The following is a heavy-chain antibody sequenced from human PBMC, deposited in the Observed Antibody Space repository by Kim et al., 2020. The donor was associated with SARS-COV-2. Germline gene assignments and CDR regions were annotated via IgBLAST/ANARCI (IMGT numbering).Heavy chain of an antibody. CDR3: ARDPYDFWSGYFPRYYYYGMDV. V-gene: IGHV7-4-1*02. D-gene: IGHD3-3*01. Sequence: ASVKVSCKASGYTFTSYAMNWVRQAPGQGLEWMGWINTNTGNPTYAQGFTGRFVFSLDTSVSTAYLQISSLKAEDTAVYYCARDPYDFWSGYFPRYYYYGMDVWGQGTTVTVSS. J-gene: IGHJ6*02. CDR2: INTNTGNP. CDR1: GYTFTSYA.